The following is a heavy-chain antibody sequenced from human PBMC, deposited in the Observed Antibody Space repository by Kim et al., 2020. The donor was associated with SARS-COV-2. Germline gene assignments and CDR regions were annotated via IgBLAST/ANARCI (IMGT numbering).Heavy chain of an antibody. CDR2: IYYSGST. V-gene: IGHV4-39*01. CDR1: GGSISSGSYY. J-gene: IGHJ6*03. CDR3: ASGVRGGYYYMDV. D-gene: IGHD3-10*01. Sequence: SETLSLTCTVSGGSISSGSYYWGWIRQPPGKGLEWIGSIYYSGSTYYNPSLKSRVTISVDTSKNQFSLKLSSVTAADTAVYYCASGVRGGYYYMDVWGKGTTVTVSS.